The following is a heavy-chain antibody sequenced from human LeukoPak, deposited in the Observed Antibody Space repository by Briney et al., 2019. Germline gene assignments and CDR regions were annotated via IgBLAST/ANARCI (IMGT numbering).Heavy chain of an antibody. CDR1: GFTVSSNS. D-gene: IGHD3-9*01. J-gene: IGHJ6*03. CDR2: ISGRGGGT. CDR3: AKQGRDWLRDYYYYMDV. V-gene: IGHV3-23*01. Sequence: GGSLRLSCTVSGFTVSSNSMSWVRQAPGKGLEWVSTISGRGGGTYYADSVKGRFTISRDNSKNTLYLQMNSLRAEDTAVYYCAKQGRDWLRDYYYYMDVWGKGTTVIISS.